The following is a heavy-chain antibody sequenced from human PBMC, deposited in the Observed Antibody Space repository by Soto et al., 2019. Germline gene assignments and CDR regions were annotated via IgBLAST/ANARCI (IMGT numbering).Heavy chain of an antibody. V-gene: IGHV1-18*01. CDR3: ARDGCSGCYFGDAFYI. Sequence: KNQWASVKVSCKASGYTFTSYGISWVRQAPGQGLEWMGWISAYNGNTNYAQKLQGRVTMTTETCTSTAYMELRSLRSDDTAVYYCARDGCSGCYFGDAFYIWGQGTMVPVAS. CDR1: GYTFTSYG. D-gene: IGHD6-19*01. J-gene: IGHJ3*02. CDR2: ISAYNGNT.